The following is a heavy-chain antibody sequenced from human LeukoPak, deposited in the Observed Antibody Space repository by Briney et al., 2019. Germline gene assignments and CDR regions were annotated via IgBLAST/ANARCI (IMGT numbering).Heavy chain of an antibody. Sequence: SQTLSLTCSLSGASISSYYWSWIRQPPGEGLEWIGYIYYIGRTNSNTCLKSRAPISVDPSKSQFSLTVRSVTAADTAVYYCAILRHYGSGSYPMTGNWFDPWGQGTLVSVSS. CDR2: IYYIGRT. V-gene: IGHV4-59*08. J-gene: IGHJ5*02. CDR1: GASISSYY. D-gene: IGHD3-10*01. CDR3: AILRHYGSGSYPMTGNWFDP.